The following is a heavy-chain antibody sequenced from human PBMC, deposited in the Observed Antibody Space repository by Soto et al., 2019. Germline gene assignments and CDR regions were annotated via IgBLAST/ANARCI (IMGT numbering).Heavy chain of an antibody. CDR1: GFSLITSGVG. J-gene: IGHJ4*02. CDR3: AHTMAPRIFDY. Sequence: QITLKEAGPTLLKPTQTLTLTCSFSGFSLITSGVGVGWIRQPPGKALECLALIYWDDDKGYSTSLKSRLTITKDTSRNQVVHTRPNMDPADTATYSCAHTMAPRIFDYWGQGTLVTVSS. CDR2: IYWDDDK. V-gene: IGHV2-5*02.